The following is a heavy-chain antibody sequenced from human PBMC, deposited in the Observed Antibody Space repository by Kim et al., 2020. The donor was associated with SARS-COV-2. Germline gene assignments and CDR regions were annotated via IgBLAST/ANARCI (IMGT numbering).Heavy chain of an antibody. CDR3: AKTIAVAGQPEGGGY. D-gene: IGHD6-19*01. J-gene: IGHJ4*02. V-gene: IGHV3-23*01. Sequence: DSVKGRFTHPRDNSKHTLYLQMNSLRAEDTAVYYCAKTIAVAGQPEGGGYWGQGTLVTVSS.